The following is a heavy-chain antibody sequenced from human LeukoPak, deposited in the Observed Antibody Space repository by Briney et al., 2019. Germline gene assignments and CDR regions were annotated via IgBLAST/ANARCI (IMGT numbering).Heavy chain of an antibody. CDR2: IYYSGST. Sequence: SQTLSLTCTVSGGSISSGGYYWSWIRQHPGKGLEWIGYIYYSGSTYYNPSLKSRVTISVDTSKNQFSLKLSSVTAADTAVYYCARGLGYCSGGSCYSFRYNWFDPWGQGTLVTVSS. CDR3: ARGLGYCSGGSCYSFRYNWFDP. CDR1: GGSISSGGYY. D-gene: IGHD2-15*01. J-gene: IGHJ5*02. V-gene: IGHV4-31*03.